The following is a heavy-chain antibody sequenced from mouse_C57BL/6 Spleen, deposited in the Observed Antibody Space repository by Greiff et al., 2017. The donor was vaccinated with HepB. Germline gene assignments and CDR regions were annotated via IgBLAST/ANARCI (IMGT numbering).Heavy chain of an antibody. Sequence: EVKLMESGGGLVKPGGSLKLSCAASGFTFSSYAMSWVRQTPEKRLEWVATISDGGSYTYYPDNVKGRFTIARDNAKNNLYLQMSHLKSEDTAMYYCARGRDDFDYWGQGTTLTVSS. CDR2: ISDGGSYT. V-gene: IGHV5-4*03. J-gene: IGHJ2*01. CDR3: ARGRDDFDY. D-gene: IGHD3-3*01. CDR1: GFTFSSYA.